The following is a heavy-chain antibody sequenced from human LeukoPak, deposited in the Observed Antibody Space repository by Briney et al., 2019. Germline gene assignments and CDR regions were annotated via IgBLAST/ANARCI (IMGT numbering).Heavy chain of an antibody. J-gene: IGHJ4*02. CDR2: SYYRGRWYN. D-gene: IGHD2/OR15-2a*01. CDR1: GDSVSSTNGIA. Sequence: SQTLSLSCAISGDSVSSTNGIAWSWISQSPSRGLEWLGRSYYRGRWYNDYAQSVKSRITVNPDTSKNQFALQLSSVTPEDTAVYYCARGKNNAFDYWGQGTLVTVSS. CDR3: ARGKNNAFDY. V-gene: IGHV6-1*01.